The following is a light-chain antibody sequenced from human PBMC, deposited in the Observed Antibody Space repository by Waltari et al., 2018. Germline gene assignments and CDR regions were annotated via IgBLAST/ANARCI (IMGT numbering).Light chain of an antibody. CDR1: VLSKKY. CDR3: YSAADTNREVV. J-gene: IGLJ3*02. Sequence: SYELTQPSSVSVSPGQTATITYSGDVLSKKYARCLQQKPGQAPVLVIYKDSERPSGIPERFSGSTSGTTVILTITGAHAEDEADYYCYSAADTNREVVFGGGTKLNVL. V-gene: IGLV3-27*01. CDR2: KDS.